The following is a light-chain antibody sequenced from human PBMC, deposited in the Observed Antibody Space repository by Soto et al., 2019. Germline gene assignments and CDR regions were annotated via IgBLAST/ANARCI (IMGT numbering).Light chain of an antibody. CDR3: QKYNNAPRT. Sequence: DIQVTQSPYSLSASPGDRITITCRASQDIKKFLAWYQQKPGEVPHLLIYAASTLRPGVPSRFSGSGSGTDFTLTISSLRPEDVATYYCQKYNNAPRTFGQGTKVEI. V-gene: IGKV1-27*01. CDR1: QDIKKF. J-gene: IGKJ1*01. CDR2: AAS.